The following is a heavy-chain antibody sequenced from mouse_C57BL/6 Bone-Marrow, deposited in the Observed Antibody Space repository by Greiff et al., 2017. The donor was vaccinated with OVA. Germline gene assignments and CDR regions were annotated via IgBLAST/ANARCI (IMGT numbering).Heavy chain of an antibody. Sequence: QVTLKVSGPGILQPSQTLSLTCSFSGFSLSTFGMGVGWIRQPSGKGLEWLAHIWWDDDKYYNPALKSRLTISKDTSKNQVFLKIANVDTADTATYYCARIRAYGYDGGTWFAYWGQGTLVTVSA. V-gene: IGHV8-8*01. J-gene: IGHJ3*01. CDR2: IWWDDDK. D-gene: IGHD2-2*01. CDR3: ARIRAYGYDGGTWFAY. CDR1: GFSLSTFGMG.